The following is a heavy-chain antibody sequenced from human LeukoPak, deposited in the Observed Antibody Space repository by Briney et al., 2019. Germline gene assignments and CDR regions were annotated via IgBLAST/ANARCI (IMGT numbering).Heavy chain of an antibody. CDR2: IYSGGST. D-gene: IGHD2-21*02. V-gene: IGHV3-53*01. J-gene: IGHJ4*02. CDR1: EFTVSSNY. CDR3: ARGPATAIDY. Sequence: GGSLRLSCAASEFTVSSNYMSWVRQAPGKGLEWVSVIYSGGSTYYADSVKGRFTISRDNSKNTLYLQMNSLRAEDTAVYYCARGPATAIDYWGQGTLVTVSS.